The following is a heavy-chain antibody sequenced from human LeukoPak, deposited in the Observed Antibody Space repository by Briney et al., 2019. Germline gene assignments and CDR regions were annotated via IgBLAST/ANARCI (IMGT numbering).Heavy chain of an antibody. CDR1: GGSVSSYY. V-gene: IGHV4-59*02. Sequence: PSETLSLTCTVSGGSVSSYYWSWIRQPPGKGLEWIGYMYYSGSTNYNPSLKSRVTISIDTSKNQFSLKLNSVTAADTAVYYCARSVGAYYYYYMDVWGKGTTVTVSS. J-gene: IGHJ6*03. D-gene: IGHD1-26*01. CDR3: ARSVGAYYYYYMDV. CDR2: MYYSGST.